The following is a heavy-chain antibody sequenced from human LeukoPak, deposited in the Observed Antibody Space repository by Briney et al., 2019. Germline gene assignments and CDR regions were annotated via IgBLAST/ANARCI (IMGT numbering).Heavy chain of an antibody. V-gene: IGHV3-23*01. CDR3: ARDREGAWFGESPSDSVFDY. Sequence: GGSLRLSCAASGLIFSSYAMSWVRQAPGKGLEWVSVISDNGGITYYADSVKGRFTISRDNAKNSLYLQMNSLRAEDTAVYYCARDREGAWFGESPSDSVFDYWGQGTLVTVSS. CDR1: GLIFSSYA. CDR2: ISDNGGIT. D-gene: IGHD3-10*01. J-gene: IGHJ4*02.